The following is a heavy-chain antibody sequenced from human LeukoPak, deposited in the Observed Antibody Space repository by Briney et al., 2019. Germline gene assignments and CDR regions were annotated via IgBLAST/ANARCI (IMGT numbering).Heavy chain of an antibody. CDR1: GFTFSSYE. CDR3: ARDGKGRNRIGYYFDY. J-gene: IGHJ4*02. D-gene: IGHD3-10*01. CDR2: ISSSGSTI. Sequence: PGGSLRLSCAASGFTFSSYEMNWVRQAPGKGLEWASYISSSGSTIYYAASVKGRFTISRDNAKSSLYLQMNSLRAEDTAVYYCARDGKGRNRIGYYFDYWGQGTLVTVSS. V-gene: IGHV3-48*03.